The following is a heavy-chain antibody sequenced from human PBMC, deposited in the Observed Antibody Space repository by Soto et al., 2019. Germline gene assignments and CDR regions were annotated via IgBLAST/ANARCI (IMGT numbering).Heavy chain of an antibody. CDR3: TTHRPHYDFWSGYYQFDY. J-gene: IGHJ4*02. CDR2: IKSKTDGETT. Sequence: GGSLRLSCAASGFTFSNAWMSWVRQAPGKGLEWVGRIKSKTDGETTDYAAPVKGRFTISRDDSKNTLYLQMNSLKTEDTAVYYCTTHRPHYDFWSGYYQFDYWGQGTLVTVSS. V-gene: IGHV3-15*01. D-gene: IGHD3-3*01. CDR1: GFTFSNAW.